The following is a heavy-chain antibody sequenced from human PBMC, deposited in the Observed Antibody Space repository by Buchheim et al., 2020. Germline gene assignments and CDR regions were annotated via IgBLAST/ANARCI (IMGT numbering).Heavy chain of an antibody. CDR3: ARLIVGASYVH. CDR1: GFTFSSYG. V-gene: IGHV3-30*03. J-gene: IGHJ4*02. Sequence: QVQLVESGGGVVQPGRSLRLSCAASGFTFSSYGMHWVRPAPGKGLEWVAVISYDGSNKYYADSVKGRFTISRDNSKNTLYLQMNSLRAEDTAVYYCARLIVGASYVHWGQGTL. CDR2: ISYDGSNK. D-gene: IGHD1-26*01.